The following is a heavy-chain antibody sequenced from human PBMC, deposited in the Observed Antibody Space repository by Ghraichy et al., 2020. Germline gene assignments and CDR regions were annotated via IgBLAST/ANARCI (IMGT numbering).Heavy chain of an antibody. CDR1: GGSISSYY. Sequence: SETLSLTCTVSGGSISSYYWNWIRQPPGKGLEWIGEIYYSGSTNYNPSLKSRVTISVDPSKNQFSLKLSSVTAADTAVYYCARDVVPSATKYGLAVSGQGTPIAVPS. V-gene: IGHV4-59*01. J-gene: IGHJ6*02. CDR2: IYYSGST. D-gene: IGHD2-2*01. CDR3: ARDVVPSATKYGLAV.